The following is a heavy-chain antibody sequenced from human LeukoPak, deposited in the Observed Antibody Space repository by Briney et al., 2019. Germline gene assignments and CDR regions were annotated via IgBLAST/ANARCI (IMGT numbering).Heavy chain of an antibody. CDR1: GYTFTSYG. V-gene: IGHV1-18*01. CDR3: ARDPEPYYYDSSGSLGGDAFDI. J-gene: IGHJ3*02. D-gene: IGHD3-22*01. CDR2: ISAYNGNT. Sequence: ASVKVSCKASGYTFTSYGISWVRQAPGQGLEWMGWISAYNGNTNYAQKLQGRVTMTTDTSTSTAYMELRSLRSDDTAVYYCARDPEPYYYDSSGSLGGDAFDIWGQGTMVTVSS.